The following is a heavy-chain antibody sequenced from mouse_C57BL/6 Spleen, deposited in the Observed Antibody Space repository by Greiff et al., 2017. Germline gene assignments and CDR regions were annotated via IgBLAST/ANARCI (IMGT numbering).Heavy chain of an antibody. V-gene: IGHV1-69*01. CDR3: ARWGNCNSFAY. J-gene: IGHJ3*01. D-gene: IGHD2-1*01. CDR2: IDPSDSYT. Sequence: VQLQQSGAELVMPGASVKLSCKASGYTFTSYWMHWVKQRPGQGLEWIGEIDPSDSYTNYNQKFKGKSTLTVDKSSSTAFMQLSSLTSEDSAVYYCARWGNCNSFAYWGQGTLLTVSA. CDR1: GYTFTSYW.